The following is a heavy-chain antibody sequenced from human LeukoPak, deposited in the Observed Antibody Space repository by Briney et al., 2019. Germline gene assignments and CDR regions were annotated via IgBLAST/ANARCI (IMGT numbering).Heavy chain of an antibody. CDR1: GYTFTSYD. CDR3: ARVSYSSSWYYYYYGMDV. CDR2: MNPNSGNT. D-gene: IGHD6-13*01. V-gene: IGHV1-8*01. Sequence: ASVKVSCKASGYTFTSYDINWVRQATGQGLEWMGWMNPNSGNTGYAQKFQGRVTMTRNTSISTAYMELSSLRSEDTAVYYCARVSYSSSWYYYYYGMDVWGQGTTVTVSS. J-gene: IGHJ6*02.